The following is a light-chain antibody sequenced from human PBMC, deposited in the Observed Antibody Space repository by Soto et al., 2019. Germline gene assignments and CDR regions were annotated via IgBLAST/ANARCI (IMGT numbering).Light chain of an antibody. CDR1: QDVNNF. V-gene: IGKV1-16*01. CDR3: QQYNSYPWT. Sequence: DIQMTQSPSSLSASVGDRVTITCRASQDVNNFLAWFQQKPGKAPKSLIYAASSLQSGVPSRFSASGSGTEFTLTISSLQPDDFATYYCQQYNSYPWTFGQGTKVDIK. J-gene: IGKJ1*01. CDR2: AAS.